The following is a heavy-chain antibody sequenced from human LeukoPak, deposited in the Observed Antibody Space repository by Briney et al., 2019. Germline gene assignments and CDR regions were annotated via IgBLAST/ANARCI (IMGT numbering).Heavy chain of an antibody. CDR2: ISGSGGST. D-gene: IGHD3-22*01. Sequence: PGGSLRLSCAASGFTFSSYAMSWVRQAPGKGLEWVSAISGSGGSTYYADSVKGRFTISRDNSKNTLYLQMNSLRAEDTAVYYCATFDSSGYYPNYYFDYWDQGTLVTVSS. CDR1: GFTFSSYA. CDR3: ATFDSSGYYPNYYFDY. V-gene: IGHV3-23*01. J-gene: IGHJ4*02.